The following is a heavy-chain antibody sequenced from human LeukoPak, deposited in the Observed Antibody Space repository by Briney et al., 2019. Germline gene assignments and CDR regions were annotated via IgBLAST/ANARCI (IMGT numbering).Heavy chain of an antibody. CDR3: VSGAAAGNDY. CDR1: GFTFSSYA. V-gene: IGHV3-30-3*01. Sequence: GGSLRLSCAASGFTFSSYAMHWVRQAPGKGLEWVAVISYDGSNKYYADSVKGRFTISRDNSKNTLYLQMNSLRAEDTAVYYCVSGAAAGNDYWGQGTLVTVSS. CDR2: ISYDGSNK. D-gene: IGHD6-13*01. J-gene: IGHJ4*02.